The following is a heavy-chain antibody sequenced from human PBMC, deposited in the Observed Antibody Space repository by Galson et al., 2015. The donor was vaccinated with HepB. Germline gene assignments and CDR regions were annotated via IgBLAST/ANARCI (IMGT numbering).Heavy chain of an antibody. CDR2: IWYDGSNK. Sequence: SLRLSCAASGFTFSSYGMHWVRQAPGKGLEWVAVIWYDGSNKYYADSVKGRFTISRDNSKKTLYLQMNSLRAEDTAVYYCARDRAVAVRGAFDIWGQGTIVTVSS. J-gene: IGHJ3*02. CDR3: ARDRAVAVRGAFDI. D-gene: IGHD6-19*01. V-gene: IGHV3-33*01. CDR1: GFTFSSYG.